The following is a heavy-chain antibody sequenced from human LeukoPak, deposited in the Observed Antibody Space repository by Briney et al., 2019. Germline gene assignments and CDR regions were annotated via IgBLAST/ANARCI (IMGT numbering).Heavy chain of an antibody. J-gene: IGHJ3*02. CDR2: INHSGST. V-gene: IGHV4-34*01. D-gene: IGHD2-2*01. CDR1: GGSFSGYY. Sequence: SETLSLTCAVYGGSFSGYYWSWIRQPPGKGLEWIGEINHSGSTNYNPSLKSRVTISVDRSKNQFSLKLSSVTAADTAVYYCARERGDIVVVPAAIGLRAFDIWGQGTMVTVSS. CDR3: ARERGDIVVVPAAIGLRAFDI.